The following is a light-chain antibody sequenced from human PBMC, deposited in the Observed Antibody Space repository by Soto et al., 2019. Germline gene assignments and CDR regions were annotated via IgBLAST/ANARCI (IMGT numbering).Light chain of an antibody. J-gene: IGLJ1*01. Sequence: QSVLTQPPSASGSPGQSVTISCTGTSSDVGGYNYVSWYQQHPGKAPKLMIYEVSKRPSGVPDRFSGSKSGNTASLTVSGRQAEDEADDYCSSYAGSNNPYVFGTGTKVTVL. V-gene: IGLV2-8*01. CDR2: EVS. CDR1: SSDVGGYNY. CDR3: SSYAGSNNPYV.